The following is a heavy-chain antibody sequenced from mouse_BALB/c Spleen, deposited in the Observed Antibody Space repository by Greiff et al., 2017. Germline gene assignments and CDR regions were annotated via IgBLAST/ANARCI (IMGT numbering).Heavy chain of an antibody. J-gene: IGHJ3*01. Sequence: EVQVVESGAELVRPGALVKLSCKASGFNIKDYYMHWVKQRPEQGLEWIGWIDPENGNTIYDPKFQGKASITADTSSNTAYLQLSSLTSEDTAVYYCARYYGSSLAWFAYWGQGTLVTVSA. D-gene: IGHD1-1*01. CDR2: IDPENGNT. V-gene: IGHV14-1*02. CDR3: ARYYGSSLAWFAY. CDR1: GFNIKDYY.